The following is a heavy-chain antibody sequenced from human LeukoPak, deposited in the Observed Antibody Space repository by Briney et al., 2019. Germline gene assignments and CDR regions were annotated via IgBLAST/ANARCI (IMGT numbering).Heavy chain of an antibody. CDR2: IYYSGST. V-gene: IGHV4-59*08. Sequence: SETLSLTCTVSGGSISNYYWSWIRQPPGKGLEWIGYIYYSGSTNYNPSLKSRVTISVDTSKNQFSLKLNSVTAADTAVYYCARHYGPWGQGTLVTVSS. CDR1: GGSISNYY. D-gene: IGHD3-10*01. CDR3: ARHYGP. J-gene: IGHJ5*02.